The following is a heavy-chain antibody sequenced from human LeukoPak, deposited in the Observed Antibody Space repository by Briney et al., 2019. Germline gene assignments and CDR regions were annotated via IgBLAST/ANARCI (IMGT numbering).Heavy chain of an antibody. CDR1: GFTFSSYA. CDR3: AKAHVPTMIRGVVSSD. CDR2: ISPSGGVT. D-gene: IGHD3-10*01. V-gene: IGHV3-23*01. Sequence: PGGTLRLFCGASGFTFSSYAMHWVRQAPGKGLEGVSTISPSGGVTFCSDSVRRRFTISRDYSKDTLFLHMNSVRAEDTALYYCAKAHVPTMIRGVVSSDWGQGTLVTVSS. J-gene: IGHJ4*02.